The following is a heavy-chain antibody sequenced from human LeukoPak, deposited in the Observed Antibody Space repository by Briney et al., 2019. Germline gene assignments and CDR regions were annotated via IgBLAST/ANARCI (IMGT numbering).Heavy chain of an antibody. V-gene: IGHV3-21*01. D-gene: IGHD5-18*01. CDR3: ARENSDTAMVMSDPAWNDAFDI. J-gene: IGHJ3*02. CDR2: ISSDSSYI. CDR1: GFTFSSCS. Sequence: GGSLRLSCAASGFTFSSCSMNWVRQAPGKGLEWVSAISSDSSYIYYADSVRGRFTISRDNAKNSLYLQMSSLRAEDTAVYYCARENSDTAMVMSDPAWNDAFDIWGQGTMVTVSS.